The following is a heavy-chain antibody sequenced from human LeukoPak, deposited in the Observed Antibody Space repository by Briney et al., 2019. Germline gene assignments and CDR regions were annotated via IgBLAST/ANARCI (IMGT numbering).Heavy chain of an antibody. D-gene: IGHD6-13*01. CDR3: ASLSPSSWCHY. Sequence: SGTLSLTCTVSGGSISSSSYYWGWIRQPPGKGLEWIGSTYYSGSTYYNPSLKSRVTISVDTSKNQFSLKLSSVTAADTAVYYCASLSPSSWCHYWGQGTLVTVSS. V-gene: IGHV4-39*01. CDR1: GGSISSSSYY. CDR2: TYYSGST. J-gene: IGHJ4*02.